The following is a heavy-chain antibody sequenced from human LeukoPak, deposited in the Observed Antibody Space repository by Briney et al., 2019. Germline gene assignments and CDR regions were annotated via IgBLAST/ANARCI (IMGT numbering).Heavy chain of an antibody. CDR1: GFTVSNNY. CDR3: VRKNQDFNAAFDI. CDR2: TYSDGST. Sequence: GGSLRLSCAASGFTVSNNYMSWVRQAPGKGLEWVSITYSDGSTNYAVSVKGRFTISRDTSQNTLSLQMNSLRAEDTAVYYCVRKNQDFNAAFDIWGQGTVVTVSS. J-gene: IGHJ3*02. V-gene: IGHV3-53*01. D-gene: IGHD1-14*01.